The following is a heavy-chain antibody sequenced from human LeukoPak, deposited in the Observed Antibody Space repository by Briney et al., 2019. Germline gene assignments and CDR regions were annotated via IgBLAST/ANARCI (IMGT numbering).Heavy chain of an antibody. V-gene: IGHV1-69*02. CDR1: GGTFSSYT. CDR3: ARGPPGGLPYYFDY. CDR2: IIPILGIA. J-gene: IGHJ4*02. Sequence: GASVKVSCKASGGTFSSYTISWVRQAPGQGLEWMGRIIPILGIANYAQKFQGRVTITADKSTSTAYMELSSLRSEDTAVYYCARGPPGGLPYYFDYWGQGTLVTVSS.